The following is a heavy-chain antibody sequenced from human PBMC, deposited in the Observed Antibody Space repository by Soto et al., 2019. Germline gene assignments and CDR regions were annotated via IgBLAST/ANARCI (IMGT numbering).Heavy chain of an antibody. V-gene: IGHV1-18*01. CDR1: GYTFTSYG. CDR2: ISAYNGNT. Sequence: QVQLVQSGAEVKKPGASVKVSCKASGYTFTSYGISWVRQAPGQGLEWMGWISAYNGNTNYAQELQGRVTMTTDTSTSTAYMELQSLRSDDTAVYYCARELWSRSLTPHPWYFDLWGRGTLVTVSS. CDR3: ARELWSRSLTPHPWYFDL. D-gene: IGHD5-18*01. J-gene: IGHJ2*01.